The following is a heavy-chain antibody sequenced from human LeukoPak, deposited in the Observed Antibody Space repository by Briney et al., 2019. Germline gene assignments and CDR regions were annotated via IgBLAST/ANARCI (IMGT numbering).Heavy chain of an antibody. Sequence: GGSLRLSCAASGFTFSSYGMHWVRQAPGKGLEWVAFIRYDGSNKYYADSVKGRFTISRDNTKNSLYLQMNSLRVDDTAVYYCVRGGGYWGQGTLVTVSS. J-gene: IGHJ4*02. V-gene: IGHV3-30*02. D-gene: IGHD3-16*01. CDR2: IRYDGSNK. CDR3: VRGGGY. CDR1: GFTFSSYG.